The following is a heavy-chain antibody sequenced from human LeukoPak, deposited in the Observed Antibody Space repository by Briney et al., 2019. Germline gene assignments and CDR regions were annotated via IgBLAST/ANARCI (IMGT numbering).Heavy chain of an antibody. CDR3: ARDRAPQLYSGSYYRGPTYYFDY. V-gene: IGHV3-30*04. CDR2: ISYDGSNK. J-gene: IGHJ4*02. D-gene: IGHD1-26*01. Sequence: GGSLRLSCAASGFTFSSYAMHWVRQAPGKGLEWVAVISYDGSNKYYADSVKGRFTISRDNSKNTLYLQMNSLRAEDTAVYYCARDRAPQLYSGSYYRGPTYYFDYWGQGTLVTVSS. CDR1: GFTFSSYA.